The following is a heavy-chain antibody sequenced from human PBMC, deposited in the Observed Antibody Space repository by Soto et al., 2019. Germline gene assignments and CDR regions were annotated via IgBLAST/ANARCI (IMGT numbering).Heavy chain of an antibody. D-gene: IGHD4-17*01. Sequence: QVQLVESGGGVVQPGRSQRLSCAASGFTFSTYGVHWVRQAPGKGLEWVAVISSDGSEKYYAGSVKGRVSISRDNSKSTLYLQMDSLRAEDTAVYYCAKGAVTTSLYYFDYWGQGTLVTVSS. CDR1: GFTFSTYG. CDR2: ISSDGSEK. J-gene: IGHJ4*02. V-gene: IGHV3-30*18. CDR3: AKGAVTTSLYYFDY.